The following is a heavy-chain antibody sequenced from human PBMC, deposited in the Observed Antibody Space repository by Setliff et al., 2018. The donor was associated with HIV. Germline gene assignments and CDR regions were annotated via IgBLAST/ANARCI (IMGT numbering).Heavy chain of an antibody. Sequence: GSLRLSCAASGSTFSSAWMGWVRQAPAKGLEWVANISPDGSAAYYVDSVKGRFTISRDNAKNSLYLQMNSLRVEDTAVHYCARDAWELHPRGYYYYYMDVWGRGTTVTVSS. CDR3: ARDAWELHPRGYYYYYMDV. CDR2: ISPDGSAA. D-gene: IGHD1-26*01. J-gene: IGHJ6*03. CDR1: GSTFSSAW. V-gene: IGHV3-7*01.